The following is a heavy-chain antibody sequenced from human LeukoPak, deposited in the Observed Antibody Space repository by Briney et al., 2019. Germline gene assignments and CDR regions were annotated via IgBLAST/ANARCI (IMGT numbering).Heavy chain of an antibody. CDR3: ASSGSYRFDY. Sequence: GGSLRLSCAASGFTFSSYSVNWVRQAPGKGLEWVSHITASGTAMFYADSVKGRFTISRDNAKNSLYLRMNSLRDEDTAVYYCASSGSYRFDYWGQGTLVTVSS. D-gene: IGHD1-26*01. V-gene: IGHV3-48*02. CDR1: GFTFSSYS. J-gene: IGHJ4*02. CDR2: ITASGTAM.